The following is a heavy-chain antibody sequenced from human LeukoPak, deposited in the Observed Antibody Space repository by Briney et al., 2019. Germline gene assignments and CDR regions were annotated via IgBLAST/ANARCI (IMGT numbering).Heavy chain of an antibody. D-gene: IGHD3-10*01. J-gene: IGHJ3*01. CDR3: TGSGDGRLDGVGF. CDR2: ISSKANNYAT. Sequence: GGSLRLSCAASGFTFSGSAMHWVRQASGKGLAWVGRISSKANNYATAYAASVKGRFTISRDDSKNTAYLQMNSLKTEDTAVYYCTGSGDGRLDGVGFWGQGTMVTVSS. V-gene: IGHV3-73*01. CDR1: GFTFSGSA.